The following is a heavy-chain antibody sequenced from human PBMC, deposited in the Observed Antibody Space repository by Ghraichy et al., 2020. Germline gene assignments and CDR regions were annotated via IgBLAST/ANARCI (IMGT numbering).Heavy chain of an antibody. CDR2: INHSGST. J-gene: IGHJ6*02. V-gene: IGHV4-34*01. CDR3: ARGRYGFPVRSSTSRASYYYGMDV. Sequence: SETLSLTCAVYGGSFSGYYWSWIRQPPGKGLEWIGEINHSGSTNYNPSLKSRVTISVDTSKNQFSLKLSSVTAADTAVYYCARGRYGFPVRSSTSRASYYYGMDVWGQGTTVTVSS. D-gene: IGHD2-2*01. CDR1: GGSFSGYY.